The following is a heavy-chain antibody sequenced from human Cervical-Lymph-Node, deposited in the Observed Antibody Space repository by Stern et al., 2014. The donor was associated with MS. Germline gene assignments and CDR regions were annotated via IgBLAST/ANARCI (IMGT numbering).Heavy chain of an antibody. CDR2: ISDSGNAI. J-gene: IGHJ4*02. Sequence: EVQLVESGGDLVQPGGSLRLSCAASKFTFSSYSMTWVRQAPGGGLEWGSFISDSGNAIYYADSVRGRFTISRDNVKNSLFLQMNSLRAEDTAVYYCARALPIVGVVFEYWGQGTLVTVSS. V-gene: IGHV3-48*01. CDR1: KFTFSSYS. D-gene: IGHD3-3*01. CDR3: ARALPIVGVVFEY.